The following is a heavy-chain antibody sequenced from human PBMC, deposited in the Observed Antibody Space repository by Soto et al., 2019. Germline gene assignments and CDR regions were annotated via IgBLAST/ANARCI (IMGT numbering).Heavy chain of an antibody. J-gene: IGHJ4*02. V-gene: IGHV3-74*01. CDR1: GFTFSRYW. D-gene: IGHD2-8*01. Sequence: EEQLVESGGGLVQPGGSLRLSCAASGFTFSRYWMHCVRQAPGKGLVWVSRINPGGSITAYADSVKGRFTISSDNAKNTLYLPMNSLRGDDTAVYYCARVPTGKYGVWNYWGQGTLVTVSS. CDR3: ARVPTGKYGVWNY. CDR2: INPGGSIT.